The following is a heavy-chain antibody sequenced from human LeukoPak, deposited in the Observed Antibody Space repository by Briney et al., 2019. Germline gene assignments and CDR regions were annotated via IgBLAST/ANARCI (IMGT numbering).Heavy chain of an antibody. V-gene: IGHV3-21*01. CDR1: EFTFSSYS. D-gene: IGHD3-16*01. J-gene: IGHJ4*02. Sequence: GGSLRLSCAGSEFTFSSYSMNWVRQAPGKGLEWVSSISGWSSDIYYADSVKGRFTISRDNSKNSLYLQMKSLRAEDTALYYCARRGYHDYSGFDYWGQGTLVTVSS. CDR3: ARRGYHDYSGFDY. CDR2: ISGWSSDI.